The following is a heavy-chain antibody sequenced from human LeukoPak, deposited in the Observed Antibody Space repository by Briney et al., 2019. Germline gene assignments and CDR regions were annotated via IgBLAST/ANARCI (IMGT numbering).Heavy chain of an antibody. D-gene: IGHD3-10*01. J-gene: IGHJ5*01. CDR1: GGSVSSDKYH. Sequence: SETLSLTCTVSGGSVSSDKYHWSWIRQPAGKALEWIGRVYLKGTTNYNPSLEGRVTISVDTSKNQFSLNLNSVTATDTATYYCARGVIIINWSDSWGQGARVTVSS. CDR2: VYLKGTT. V-gene: IGHV4-61*02. CDR3: ARGVIIINWSDS.